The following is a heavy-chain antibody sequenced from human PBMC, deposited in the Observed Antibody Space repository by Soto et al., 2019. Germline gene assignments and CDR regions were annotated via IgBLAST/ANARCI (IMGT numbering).Heavy chain of an antibody. V-gene: IGHV1-69*13. D-gene: IGHD5-12*01. CDR2: IIPIFGTA. Sequence: ASVKVSCKASGYTFTAYYLHWVRQAPGQGLEWMGGIIPIFGTANYAQKFQGRVTITADESTSTAYMELSSLRSEDTAVYYCASRLRIIYYYYGMDVWGQGTTVTVSS. J-gene: IGHJ6*02. CDR1: GYTFTAYY. CDR3: ASRLRIIYYYYGMDV.